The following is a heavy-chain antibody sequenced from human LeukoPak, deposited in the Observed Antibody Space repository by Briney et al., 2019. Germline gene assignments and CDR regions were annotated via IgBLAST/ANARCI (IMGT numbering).Heavy chain of an antibody. CDR3: ARGVGGLRYFDL. Sequence: SETLSLTCAVSGGSISRSNNWWSWVRQPPGTGLELIGEISDSGNTNYNPSLASRVTISVDESNNHFSLKLTSVTAADTAVYYCARGVGGLRYFDLWGRGTLVTVSS. CDR2: ISDSGNT. CDR1: GGSISRSNNW. J-gene: IGHJ2*01. D-gene: IGHD3-16*01. V-gene: IGHV4-4*02.